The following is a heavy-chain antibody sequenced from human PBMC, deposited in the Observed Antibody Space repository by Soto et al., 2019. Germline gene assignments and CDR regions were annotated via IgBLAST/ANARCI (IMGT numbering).Heavy chain of an antibody. Sequence: GGSLRLSCAASGFTFSSYGMHWVRQAPGKGLEWVAVISYDGSNKYYADSVKGRFTISRDNSKNTLYLQMDSLRAEDTAVYYCAKDRYGGSSWYPDYYYYYGMDVWGQGTTVTVSS. D-gene: IGHD6-13*01. CDR2: ISYDGSNK. CDR3: AKDRYGGSSWYPDYYYYYGMDV. CDR1: GFTFSSYG. J-gene: IGHJ6*02. V-gene: IGHV3-30*18.